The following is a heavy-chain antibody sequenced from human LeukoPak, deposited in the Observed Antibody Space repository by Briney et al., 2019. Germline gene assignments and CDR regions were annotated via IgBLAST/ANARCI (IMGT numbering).Heavy chain of an antibody. J-gene: IGHJ2*01. CDR3: ARATHDYGDHGWYFDL. D-gene: IGHD4-17*01. Sequence: PGGSLRLSCAASGFTFSSYWMSWVRQAPGKGLEWVANIKQDGSEKYYVDSVKGRFTISRDNAKNSLYLQMNSLRAEDTAVYYCARATHDYGDHGWYFDLWGRGTLVTVSS. CDR1: GFTFSSYW. CDR2: IKQDGSEK. V-gene: IGHV3-7*01.